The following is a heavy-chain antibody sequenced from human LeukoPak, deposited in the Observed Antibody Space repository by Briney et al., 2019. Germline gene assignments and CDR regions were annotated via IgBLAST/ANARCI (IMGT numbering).Heavy chain of an antibody. Sequence: PGRSLRLSCAASGFTFEDHVMHWIRQALGKGLEWVSSISWSGDRMGYADAVKGRFTISRDNAKNSLFLQMNSLRVEDTALYYCAKDLGGSATTVWGQGTLVTVSS. V-gene: IGHV3-9*01. CDR2: ISWSGDRM. CDR1: GFTFEDHV. J-gene: IGHJ4*02. D-gene: IGHD2-2*01. CDR3: AKDLGGSATTV.